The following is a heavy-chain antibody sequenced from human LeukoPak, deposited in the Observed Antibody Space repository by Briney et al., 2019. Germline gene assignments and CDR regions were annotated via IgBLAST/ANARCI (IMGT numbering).Heavy chain of an antibody. V-gene: IGHV4-30-2*01. CDR1: GGSISSGGYS. Sequence: SQTLSLTCAVSGGSISSGGYSWSWIRQPPGKGLEWIGYIYHSGSNYSNPSLKSRVTISVDRSKNQFSLKLSSVTAADTAVYYCARDRGIVGASDAFDIWGQGTMVTVSS. J-gene: IGHJ3*02. D-gene: IGHD1-26*01. CDR2: IYHSGSN. CDR3: ARDRGIVGASDAFDI.